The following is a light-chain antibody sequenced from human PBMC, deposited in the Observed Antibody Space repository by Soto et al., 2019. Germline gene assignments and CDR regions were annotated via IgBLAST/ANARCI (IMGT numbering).Light chain of an antibody. Sequence: DIVLTQSPATLSLSPGERATLSCGASQTVSSSYLAWYQQKPGLAPRLLIYDASSRATGIPDRFSGSGSGTDFTLTISSLEPEDFAVYYCQQRSNWPDTFGQGTKLEIK. J-gene: IGKJ2*01. CDR2: DAS. CDR3: QQRSNWPDT. V-gene: IGKV3D-20*02. CDR1: QTVSSSY.